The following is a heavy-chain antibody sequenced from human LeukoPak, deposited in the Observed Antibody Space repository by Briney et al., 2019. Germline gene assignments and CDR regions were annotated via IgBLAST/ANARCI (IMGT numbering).Heavy chain of an antibody. CDR2: IYYSGST. Sequence: SETLSLTCTVSGGSISSSSYYWGWIRQPPGKGLEWIGSIYYSGSTYYNPSLKSRVTISVDTSKNQFSLKLSSVTAADTAVYYCARGITMVRGVTTVNWFDPWGQGTLVTVSS. CDR3: ARGITMVRGVTTVNWFDP. V-gene: IGHV4-39*01. J-gene: IGHJ5*02. D-gene: IGHD3-10*01. CDR1: GGSISSSSYY.